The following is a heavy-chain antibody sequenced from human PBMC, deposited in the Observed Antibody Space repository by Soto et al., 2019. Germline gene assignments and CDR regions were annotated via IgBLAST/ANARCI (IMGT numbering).Heavy chain of an antibody. D-gene: IGHD1-1*01. Sequence: PSETLSLTCTVSGGSISSYYWSWIRQPPGKGLEWIGYIYYSGSTNYNPSLKSRVTISVDTSQTQFSLKLSSVTAADTAVYYCARGQRSDYSYYYYMDVWGKGTTVSVSS. J-gene: IGHJ6*03. CDR1: GGSISSYY. V-gene: IGHV4-59*01. CDR2: IYYSGST. CDR3: ARGQRSDYSYYYYMDV.